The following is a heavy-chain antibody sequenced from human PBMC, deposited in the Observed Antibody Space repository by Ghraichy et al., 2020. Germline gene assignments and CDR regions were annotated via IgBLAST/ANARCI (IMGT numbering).Heavy chain of an antibody. D-gene: IGHD3-22*01. J-gene: IGHJ4*02. V-gene: IGHV1-18*01. CDR1: GYTFTSYG. CDR2: ISAYNGNT. Sequence: SVKVSCKASGYTFTSYGISWVRQAPGQGLEWMGWISAYNGNTNYAQKLQGRVTMTTDTSTSTAYMELRSLRSDDTAVYYCARDKGTMIVVVNDYWGQGTLVTVSS. CDR3: ARDKGTMIVVVNDY.